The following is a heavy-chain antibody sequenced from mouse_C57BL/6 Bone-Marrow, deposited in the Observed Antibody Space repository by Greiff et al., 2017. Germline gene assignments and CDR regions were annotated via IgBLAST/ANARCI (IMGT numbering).Heavy chain of an antibody. V-gene: IGHV1-81*01. CDR2: IYPRSGNT. Sequence: QVQLKESGAELARPGASVKLSCKASGYTFTSYGISWVKQRTGQGLEWIGEIYPRSGNTYYNEKFKGKATLTADKSSSTAYMELRSLTSEDSAVYFCARVWLLPKAWCAYRGQGTLVTVSA. J-gene: IGHJ3*01. D-gene: IGHD2-3*01. CDR1: GYTFTSYG. CDR3: ARVWLLPKAWCAY.